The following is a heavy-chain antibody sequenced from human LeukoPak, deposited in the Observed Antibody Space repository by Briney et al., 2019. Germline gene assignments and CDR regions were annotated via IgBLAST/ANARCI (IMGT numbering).Heavy chain of an antibody. V-gene: IGHV3-33*01. D-gene: IGHD1-26*01. Sequence: GGSLRLSCAASGFTFSSYGMPWVRQAPGKGLEWVAVIWYDGSNKYYADSVKGRFTISRDNSKNTLYLQMNSLRAEDTAVYYCASSLIVGAFDYWGQGTLVTVSS. CDR2: IWYDGSNK. CDR3: ASSLIVGAFDY. J-gene: IGHJ4*02. CDR1: GFTFSSYG.